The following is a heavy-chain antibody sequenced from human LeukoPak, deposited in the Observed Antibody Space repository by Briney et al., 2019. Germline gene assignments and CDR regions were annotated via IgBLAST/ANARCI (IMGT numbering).Heavy chain of an antibody. J-gene: IGHJ3*02. CDR1: GFTFSDYY. CDR3: AGHFSGDHALDI. CDR2: ISSSGSTI. Sequence: SGGSLRLSCAASGFTFSDYYMSWIRQAPGKGLEWVSYISSSGSTIYYADSVKGRFTISRDNAKNSLYLQMNSLRAEDTAVYYCAGHFSGDHALDIWGQGTMVTVSS. D-gene: IGHD2-15*01. V-gene: IGHV3-11*01.